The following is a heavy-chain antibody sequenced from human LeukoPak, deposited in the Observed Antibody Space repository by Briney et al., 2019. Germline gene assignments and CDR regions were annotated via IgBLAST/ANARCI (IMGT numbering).Heavy chain of an antibody. V-gene: IGHV4-59*01. CDR2: IYYSGST. J-gene: IGHJ5*02. CDR3: ARLVVGSRFDP. CDR1: GGSISSYY. Sequence: SETLSLTCTVSGGSISSYYWSWIRQPPGKGLEWIGYIYYSGSTNYNPSLKSRVTISVDTSKNQFSLKLSSVTAADTVVYYCARLVVGSRFDPWGQGTLVTVSS. D-gene: IGHD1-26*01.